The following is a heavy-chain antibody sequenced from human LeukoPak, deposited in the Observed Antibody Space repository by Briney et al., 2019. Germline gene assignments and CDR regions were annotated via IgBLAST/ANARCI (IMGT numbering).Heavy chain of an antibody. CDR3: ARPYCSSTGCYGNWFDP. D-gene: IGHD2-2*01. Sequence: PSETLSLTCTVSGGSISSYYWSWIRQPPGKGLQWMGYIYYSGSTNYNPSLKSRVTISEDTSKNQFSLKLSSVTAADTAVYYCARPYCSSTGCYGNWFDPWGQGTLVTVSS. J-gene: IGHJ5*02. CDR1: GGSISSYY. CDR2: IYYSGST. V-gene: IGHV4-59*08.